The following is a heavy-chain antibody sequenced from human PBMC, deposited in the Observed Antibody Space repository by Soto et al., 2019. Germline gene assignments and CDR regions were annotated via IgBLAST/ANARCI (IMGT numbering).Heavy chain of an antibody. J-gene: IGHJ6*02. V-gene: IGHV1-69*13. CDR1: GGTFSSYA. Sequence: GASVKVSCKASGGTFSSYAISWVRQAPGQGLEWMGGIIPIFGTANYAQKFQGRVTITADESTSTAYMELSSLRSEDTAVYYCARSYCSSTSCPPAPRDYYYYGMDVWGQGTTVTVSS. CDR3: ARSYCSSTSCPPAPRDYYYYGMDV. D-gene: IGHD2-2*01. CDR2: IIPIFGTA.